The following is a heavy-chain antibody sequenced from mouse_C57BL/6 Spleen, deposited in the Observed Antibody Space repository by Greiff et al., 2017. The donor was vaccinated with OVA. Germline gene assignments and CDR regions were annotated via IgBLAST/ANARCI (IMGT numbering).Heavy chain of an antibody. CDR2: IYPGDGDT. Sequence: QVQLQQSGPELVKPGASVTLSCKASGYAFTGSWMNWVKQRPGKGLEWIGRIYPGDGDTNYNGKFKGKATLTADKSSSTAYMQLSSLTSEDAAVDVCARERRLRAMDYWGQGTSVTVSS. CDR1: GYAFTGSW. V-gene: IGHV1-82*01. CDR3: ARERRLRAMDY. J-gene: IGHJ4*01.